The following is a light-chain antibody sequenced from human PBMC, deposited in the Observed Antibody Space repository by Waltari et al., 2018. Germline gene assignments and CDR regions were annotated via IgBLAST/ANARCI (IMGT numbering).Light chain of an antibody. Sequence: DIGMTQSPSTLSASAGDRVIISCRASQSISKWLAWYQQKPGKAPKLLIYEASTLQSGVPARFSGAGSGTDFTRTTSSLQPDDFATYYCHQYNSYSLLTFGGGTKVEIK. CDR2: EAS. J-gene: IGKJ4*01. CDR3: HQYNSYSLLT. CDR1: QSISKW. V-gene: IGKV1-5*03.